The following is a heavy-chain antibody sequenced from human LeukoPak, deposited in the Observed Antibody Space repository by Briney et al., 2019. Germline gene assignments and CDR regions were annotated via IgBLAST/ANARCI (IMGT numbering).Heavy chain of an antibody. Sequence: ASVKVSCKASGYNYISYYMHWVRQAPGQGLEWMGGIIPIFGTANYAQKFQGRVTITTDESTSTAYMELSSLRSEDTAVYYCARGFSSGWYYFDYWGQGTLVTVSS. D-gene: IGHD6-19*01. CDR3: ARGFSSGWYYFDY. CDR2: IIPIFGTA. CDR1: GYNYISYY. J-gene: IGHJ4*02. V-gene: IGHV1-69*05.